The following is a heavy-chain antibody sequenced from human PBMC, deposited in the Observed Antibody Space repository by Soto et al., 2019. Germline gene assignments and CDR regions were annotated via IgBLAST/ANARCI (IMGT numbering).Heavy chain of an antibody. CDR2: IYPGDSDT. CDR1: GYDFNSHW. Sequence: GESLKNSCKGSGYDFNSHWIGWVRQMPGQGLEWMGIIYPGDSDTRYSPSFQGQVTISADKSISTAYLQWSSLKASDTAMYYCARSDTAMEIFDYWGHGTLVTVSS. D-gene: IGHD5-18*01. CDR3: ARSDTAMEIFDY. J-gene: IGHJ4*01. V-gene: IGHV5-51*01.